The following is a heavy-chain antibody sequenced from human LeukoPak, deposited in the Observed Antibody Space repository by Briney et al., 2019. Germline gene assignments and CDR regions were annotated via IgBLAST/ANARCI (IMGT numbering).Heavy chain of an antibody. CDR1: GGSISSYY. J-gene: IGHJ4*02. Sequence: SETLSLTCTVSGGSISSYYWSWIRQPPGKGLEWIGYIYYSGSTNYNPSLKSRVTISVDTSKNQFSLKLSSVTAADTAVYYCARGPIPDYWGQGTLVTVSS. CDR2: IYYSGST. CDR3: ARGPIPDY. V-gene: IGHV4-59*01.